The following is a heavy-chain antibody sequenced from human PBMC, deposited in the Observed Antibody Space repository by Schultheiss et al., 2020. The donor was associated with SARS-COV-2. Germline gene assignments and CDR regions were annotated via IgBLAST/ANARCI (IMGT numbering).Heavy chain of an antibody. CDR3: VKDKGRDYFNYMDV. J-gene: IGHJ6*03. V-gene: IGHV3-64D*08. CDR2: ISSKGDTT. CDR1: GFTFSSYS. Sequence: GGSLRLSCAASGFTFSSYSMNWVRQAPGKGLEWVSAISSKGDTTRYADSAKGRFTISRDNSKNTLYLHLSSLRVEDSAVYYCVKDKGRDYFNYMDVWGKGTTVTVSS.